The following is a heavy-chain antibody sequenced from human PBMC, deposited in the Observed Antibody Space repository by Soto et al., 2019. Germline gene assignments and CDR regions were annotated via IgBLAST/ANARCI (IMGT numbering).Heavy chain of an antibody. D-gene: IGHD5-12*01. J-gene: IGHJ4*02. V-gene: IGHV3-33*01. CDR3: ARGQVATFDVDY. CDR2: IWSDGSNK. CDR1: GLTGSSYG. Sequence: PGGALRVSCAAAGLTGSSYGMHWVRQAPGKGLEWVAVIWSDGSNKYYADSVKGRFTISRDNSKNTLYLQMNSLRAEDTAVYYCARGQVATFDVDYWGQGTLVTVSS.